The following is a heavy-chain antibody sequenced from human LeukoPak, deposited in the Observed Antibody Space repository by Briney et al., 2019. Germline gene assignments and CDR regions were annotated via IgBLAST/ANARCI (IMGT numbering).Heavy chain of an antibody. CDR2: ITSTSSYI. CDR1: GFTFSSYN. V-gene: IGHV3-21*01. D-gene: IGHD3-10*02. Sequence: PGGSLRLSCAASGFTFSSYNMNWVRQAPGKGLEWVSSITSTSSYIYYADSVKGRFTISRDNARNSLYLQMNSLRAEDTAVYYCAELGITMIGGVWGKGTTVTISS. CDR3: AELGITMIGGV. J-gene: IGHJ6*04.